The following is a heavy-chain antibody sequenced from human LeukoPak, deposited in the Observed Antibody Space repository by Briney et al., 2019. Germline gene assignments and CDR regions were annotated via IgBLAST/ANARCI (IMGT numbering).Heavy chain of an antibody. D-gene: IGHD3-16*02. Sequence: SETLSLTCTVSGGSISSYYWSWIRQPPGKGLEWIGYIYYSGSTNYNPSLKSRVTISVDTSKNQFSLKLSSVTAADTAVYYCARVYYDYVWGSYRYVDYWGQGTLVTVSS. CDR3: ARVYYDYVWGSYRYVDY. CDR2: IYYSGST. V-gene: IGHV4-59*01. J-gene: IGHJ4*02. CDR1: GGSISSYY.